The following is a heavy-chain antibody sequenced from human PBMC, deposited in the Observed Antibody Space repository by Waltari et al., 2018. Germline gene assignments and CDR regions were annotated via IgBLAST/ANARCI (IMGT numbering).Heavy chain of an antibody. CDR1: GSSLSSGSY. CDR3: ARASSGLLDAFDI. D-gene: IGHD6-6*01. J-gene: IGHJ3*02. Sequence: QVQLQESGPGLVKPSETLSLSCILTGSSLSSGSYWAWIRQPPGKGLEWIVTIYPGGGTYYNPSLKSRVTMSLDTPRNQFSLKLSSLTAADTAVYFCARASSGLLDAFDIWGQGTMVTVSS. CDR2: IYPGGGT. V-gene: IGHV4-38-2*02.